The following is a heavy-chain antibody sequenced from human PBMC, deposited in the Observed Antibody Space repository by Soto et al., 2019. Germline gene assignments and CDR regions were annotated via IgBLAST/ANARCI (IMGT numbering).Heavy chain of an antibody. CDR1: GFTFSTYA. CDR2: ILPDETG. Sequence: DVNLLQSGGGSAQPGGSLRLSCATSGFTFSTYAMTWVRQVPGRGLQWVSTILPDETGFYTVSVKGRFTISRDNYRGIVYLQMNSLRTEDTAVYYCARGGGYTYGTNDAFDFWGQGTVVTVSS. D-gene: IGHD5-18*01. V-gene: IGHV3-23*01. CDR3: ARGGGYTYGTNDAFDF. J-gene: IGHJ3*01.